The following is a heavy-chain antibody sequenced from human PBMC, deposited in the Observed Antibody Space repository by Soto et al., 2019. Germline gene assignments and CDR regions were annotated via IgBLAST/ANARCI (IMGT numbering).Heavy chain of an antibody. D-gene: IGHD3-9*01. V-gene: IGHV1-18*01. CDR1: GYTFTSYG. J-gene: IGHJ5*02. Sequence: GASVKVSCTASGYTFTSYGSSWVRQAPGQGLEWMGWISAYNGNTNYAQKLQGRVTMTTDTSTSTAYMELRSLRSDDTAVYYCARHLTGYSINWFDPWGQGTLVTVSS. CDR2: ISAYNGNT. CDR3: ARHLTGYSINWFDP.